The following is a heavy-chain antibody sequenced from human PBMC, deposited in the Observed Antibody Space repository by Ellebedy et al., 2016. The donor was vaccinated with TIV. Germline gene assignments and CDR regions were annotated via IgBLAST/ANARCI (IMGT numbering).Heavy chain of an antibody. D-gene: IGHD1-26*01. CDR1: GFTFSDYG. V-gene: IGHV3-30*02. J-gene: IGHJ5*02. Sequence: GGSLRLXXVASGFTFSDYGMHWVRQAPGKGPEWVGTIIYNGDKTYYASSVGGRFTISRDNSRNTVYLQMNSLRVDDTARYSCAKDRSSGTYRNWFNPWGQGTLVTVSP. CDR3: AKDRSSGTYRNWFNP. CDR2: IIYNGDKT.